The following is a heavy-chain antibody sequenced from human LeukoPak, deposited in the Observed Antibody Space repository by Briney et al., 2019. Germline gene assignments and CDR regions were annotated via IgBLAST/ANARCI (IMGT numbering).Heavy chain of an antibody. V-gene: IGHV3-21*01. CDR1: GFTFSSYG. D-gene: IGHD1-26*01. J-gene: IGHJ3*02. CDR2: ISSTSSYI. CDR3: AREDDTGRYMGDDAFDI. Sequence: GGSLRLSCAASGFTFSSYGMNWVRQAPGKGLEWVSSISSTSSYIYYADSVKGRFTISRDTAKNSLYLQMNTLRAEDTAVYYCAREDDTGRYMGDDAFDIWGQGTMVTVSS.